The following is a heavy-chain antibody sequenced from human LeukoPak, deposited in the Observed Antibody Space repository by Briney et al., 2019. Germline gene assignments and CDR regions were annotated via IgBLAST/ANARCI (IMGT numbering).Heavy chain of an antibody. D-gene: IGHD3-22*01. V-gene: IGHV6-1*01. CDR3: ARVQVDYYDSSGRRYYFDY. J-gene: IGHJ4*02. Sequence: SQTLSLTCAISGDSVSSNSAAWNWIRQSPSRGLEWLGRTYYRSKWYNDYAVSVKSRITINPDTSKNQFSLQLNSVTPEDTAVYYCARVQVDYYDSSGRRYYFDYWGQGTLVTVSS. CDR2: TYYRSKWYN. CDR1: GDSVSSNSAA.